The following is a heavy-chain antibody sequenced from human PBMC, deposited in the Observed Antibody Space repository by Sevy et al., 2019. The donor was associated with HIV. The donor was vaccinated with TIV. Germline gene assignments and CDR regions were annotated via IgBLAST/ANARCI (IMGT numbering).Heavy chain of an antibody. CDR1: GYTFTEIP. Sequence: ASVKVSCKVSGYTFTEIPMHWVRQAPGKGLEWMGGLDPQDGEQIYAQNFQGRVTMTEDKSTDTVYMELGGLRYEDTAIYYCATFMYGYESGGYTAHDFWGQGTLVTVSS. CDR3: ATFMYGYESGGYTAHDF. D-gene: IGHD3-22*01. V-gene: IGHV1-24*01. CDR2: LDPQDGEQ. J-gene: IGHJ4*02.